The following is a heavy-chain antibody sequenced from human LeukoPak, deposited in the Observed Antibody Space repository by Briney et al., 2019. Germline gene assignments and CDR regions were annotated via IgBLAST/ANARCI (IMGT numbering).Heavy chain of an antibody. CDR1: GGSISSSSYY. J-gene: IGHJ4*02. CDR2: IYYSGST. Sequence: PSETLSLTCTVSGGSISSSSYYWGWIRQPPGKGLEWIGSIYYSGSTYYNPSLKSRVTISVDTSKNQFSLKLSSVTAADTAVYYCARYRGRQYPLAGFDYWGQGTLVTVSS. CDR3: ARYRGRQYPLAGFDY. V-gene: IGHV4-39*07. D-gene: IGHD4-11*01.